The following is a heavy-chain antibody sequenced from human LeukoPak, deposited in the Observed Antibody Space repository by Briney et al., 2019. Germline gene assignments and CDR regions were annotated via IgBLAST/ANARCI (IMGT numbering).Heavy chain of an antibody. CDR3: ASGRYYGSGSQYNWSDP. CDR1: GVSISSSSSY. V-gene: IGHV4-39*01. J-gene: IGHJ5*02. Sequence: PLETPCLSRALPGVSISSSSSYSGWVRQHPGNWRGWIGCILYSGRTSYHPSLKSRATISVDTSKYQFSLKLSSVTAADTAVYDCASGRYYGSGSQYNWSDPWGQGTLVTVSS. CDR2: ILYSGRT. D-gene: IGHD3-10*01.